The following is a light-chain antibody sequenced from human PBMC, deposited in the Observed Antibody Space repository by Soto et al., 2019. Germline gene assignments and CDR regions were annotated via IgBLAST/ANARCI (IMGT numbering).Light chain of an antibody. CDR2: AAS. CDR1: QGIRSD. Sequence: ILMTQSPSSLSASVGDRATITCRASQGIRSDLGWYQQKPGQAPRLLIYAASSLQTGIPSRFSGSGSGTDFTLTISSLQPEDFATYYCLQDYNYPLTFGQGTKVDIK. J-gene: IGKJ1*01. CDR3: LQDYNYPLT. V-gene: IGKV1-6*01.